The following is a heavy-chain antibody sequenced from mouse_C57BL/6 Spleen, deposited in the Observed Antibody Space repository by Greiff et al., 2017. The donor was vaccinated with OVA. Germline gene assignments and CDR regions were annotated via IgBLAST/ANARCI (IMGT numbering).Heavy chain of an antibody. CDR2: IYPGSGSP. J-gene: IGHJ4*01. D-gene: IGHD2-1*01. V-gene: IGHV1-55*01. Sequence: QVQLQQPGAELVKPGASVKMSCKASGYTFTSYWINWVKQRPGQGLEWIGDIYPGSGSPNYNEKFKSKATLTVDKSSSTAYMQLSSLTSEDAAVYYCSREVYCNYGSMDYWGQGTSVTVSS. CDR1: GYTFTSYW. CDR3: SREVYCNYGSMDY.